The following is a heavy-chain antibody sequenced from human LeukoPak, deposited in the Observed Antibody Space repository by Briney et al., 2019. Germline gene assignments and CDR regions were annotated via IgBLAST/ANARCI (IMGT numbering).Heavy chain of an antibody. CDR1: GFTFSSYA. CDR2: ISYDGSNK. D-gene: IGHD6-19*01. Sequence: PGGSLRLSCAASGFTFSSYAMHWVRQAPGKGLEWVAVISYDGSNKYYADSVKGRFTISRDNSKNTLYLQMNSLRAEDTAVYYCAREASSGWYGDYFDYWGQGTLVTVSS. V-gene: IGHV3-30*04. J-gene: IGHJ4*02. CDR3: AREASSGWYGDYFDY.